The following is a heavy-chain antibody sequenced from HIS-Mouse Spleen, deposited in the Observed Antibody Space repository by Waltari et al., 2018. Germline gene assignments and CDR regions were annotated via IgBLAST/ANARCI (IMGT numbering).Heavy chain of an antibody. Sequence: QVQLVQSGAEVKKPGSSVTVSCKASGGPFSSYAISWVRQAPGQGLEWMGRIIPILGIANYAQKFQGRVTITADKSTSTAYMELSSLRSEDTAVYYCARDSGQLANYFDYWGQGTLVTVSS. CDR1: GGPFSSYA. V-gene: IGHV1-69*04. CDR2: IIPILGIA. CDR3: ARDSGQLANYFDY. J-gene: IGHJ4*02. D-gene: IGHD6-6*01.